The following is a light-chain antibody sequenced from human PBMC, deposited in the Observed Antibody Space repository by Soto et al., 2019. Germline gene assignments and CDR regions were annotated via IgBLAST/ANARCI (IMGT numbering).Light chain of an antibody. Sequence: DIQMTQSPSTLTASVGDRVSITCRASQSIGGWMAWYQQKPGKAPNLLIYQASNLESGVPSRFSASGSGTEFTLVISNLQPDDFATYHCQQYNNGWTFDQGTKVEI. CDR1: QSIGGW. J-gene: IGKJ1*01. CDR3: QQYNNGWT. CDR2: QAS. V-gene: IGKV1-5*03.